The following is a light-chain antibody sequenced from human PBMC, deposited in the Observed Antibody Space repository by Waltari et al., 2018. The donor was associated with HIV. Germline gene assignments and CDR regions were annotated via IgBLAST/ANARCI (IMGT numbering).Light chain of an antibody. V-gene: IGKV3-11*01. CDR2: YAS. J-gene: IGKJ5*01. CDR1: ESVSTY. CDR3: QQRRNWIT. Sequence: EIVLTQSPATLSLSPGDRATLSCRASESVSTYLDWYQQKPGQAPRLLIYYASNRATGIPARFRGSGSGTDFTLTITTIDPEDCAVYYCQQRRNWITFGPGTRLEIK.